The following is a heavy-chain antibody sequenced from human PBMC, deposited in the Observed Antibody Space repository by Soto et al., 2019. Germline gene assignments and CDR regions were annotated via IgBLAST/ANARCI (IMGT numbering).Heavy chain of an antibody. J-gene: IGHJ4*02. V-gene: IGHV4-39*01. D-gene: IGHD3-16*01. CDR2: VYSTGST. Sequence: QLQLQESGPGLVKPSETLSLTCTVSGGSISSTFYSWGWVRQPPGKGLDWIGNVYSTGSTYYNPSLKSRVTISVDASKNQFSLKVNSVTAADTAVYYCARHEGYGRVDYWGRGTLVTVSS. CDR1: GGSISSTFYS. CDR3: ARHEGYGRVDY.